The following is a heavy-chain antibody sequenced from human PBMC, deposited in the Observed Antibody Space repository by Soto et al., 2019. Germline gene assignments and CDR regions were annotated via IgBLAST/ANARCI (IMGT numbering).Heavy chain of an antibody. CDR2: IYYRGST. CDR1: GGSFGNYY. CDR3: ATGLFVPDNYFYYGVDG. D-gene: IGHD2-21*01. Sequence: QVQLQESGPGLVKPSETLSLACSVSGGSFGNYYWSWIRQPPGKGLEWIGYIYYRGSTNYNPSLKSRSTISIATSKHQRALRLSSVTAAASAVYYCATGLFVPDNYFYYGVDGWGHGTAVTISS. J-gene: IGHJ6*02. V-gene: IGHV4-59*01.